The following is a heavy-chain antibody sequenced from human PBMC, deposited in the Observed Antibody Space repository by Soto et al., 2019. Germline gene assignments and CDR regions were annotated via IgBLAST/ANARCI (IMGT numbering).Heavy chain of an antibody. Sequence: QITLKESGPTLVKPTQTLTLTCTFSGFSLSTSGVGVGWIRQPPGKALEWLALIYWNDDKRYSPSLKSRLTITKDPSKNQVVLTITNMDPVDTATYYCAHSRRITIFGVVMYYFDYWGQGTLVTVSS. CDR1: GFSLSTSGVG. CDR2: IYWNDDK. J-gene: IGHJ4*02. CDR3: AHSRRITIFGVVMYYFDY. V-gene: IGHV2-5*01. D-gene: IGHD3-3*01.